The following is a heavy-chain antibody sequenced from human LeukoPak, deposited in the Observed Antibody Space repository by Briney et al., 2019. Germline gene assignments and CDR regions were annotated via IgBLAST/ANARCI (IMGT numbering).Heavy chain of an antibody. CDR1: GFTFSSYA. CDR3: VKSGVTAFDY. CDR2: ISSNGGST. J-gene: IGHJ4*02. D-gene: IGHD2-21*02. Sequence: PGGSLRLSCSASGFTFSSYAMHWVRQAPGKGLEYASAISSNGGSTYYADSVKGRFTISRDNSKNTLYLQMSSLRAEDTAVYYCVKSGVTAFDYWGQGTLVTVSS. V-gene: IGHV3-64D*09.